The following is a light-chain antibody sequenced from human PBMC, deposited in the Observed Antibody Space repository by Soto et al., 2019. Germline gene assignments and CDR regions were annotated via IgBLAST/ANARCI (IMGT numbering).Light chain of an antibody. V-gene: IGKV1-39*01. CDR2: AAS. Sequence: DIQMTQSPSSLSASVGDRVTITCRASQSISSYLNWYQQKPGKAPKLLIYAASSLQSGVPSRFSGSGSGTDFTLTISSLQPEDFATYYCQQSHSTPLGFGGGTKVEIK. CDR1: QSISSY. J-gene: IGKJ4*01. CDR3: QQSHSTPLG.